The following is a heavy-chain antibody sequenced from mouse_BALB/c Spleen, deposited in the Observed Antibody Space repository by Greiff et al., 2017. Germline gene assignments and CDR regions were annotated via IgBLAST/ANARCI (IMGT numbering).Heavy chain of an antibody. CDR2: IDPENGNT. CDR3: AFYGYDWYFDF. V-gene: IGHV14-1*02. Sequence: EVQLQQSGAELVRPGALVKLSCKASGFNIKDYYMHWVKQRPEQGLEWIGWIDPENGNTIYDPKFQGKASITADTSSNTAYLQLSSLTSEDTAVYYCAFYGYDWYFDFWGAGTTVTVAS. J-gene: IGHJ1*01. D-gene: IGHD2-2*01. CDR1: GFNIKDYY.